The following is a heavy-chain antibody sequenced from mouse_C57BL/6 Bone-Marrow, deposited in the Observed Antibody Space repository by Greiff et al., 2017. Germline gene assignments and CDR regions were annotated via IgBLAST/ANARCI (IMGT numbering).Heavy chain of an antibody. J-gene: IGHJ4*01. Sequence: QVQLQQPGAELVKPGASVKLSCKASGYTFTSYWMQWVKQRPGPGLEWIGEIDPSDSYTNYNQKFKGKATLTVYTSSSTAYLQLSRLTSEDSAVYYCASIYYGYERAMDYWVKGTSATAS. CDR1: GYTFTSYW. CDR3: ASIYYGYERAMDY. D-gene: IGHD2-2*01. CDR2: IDPSDSYT. V-gene: IGHV1-50*01.